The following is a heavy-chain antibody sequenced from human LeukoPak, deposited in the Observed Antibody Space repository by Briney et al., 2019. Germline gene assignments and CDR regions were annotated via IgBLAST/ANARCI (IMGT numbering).Heavy chain of an antibody. CDR3: ARVGSDDSSYGTYYFDY. Sequence: GRSLRLSCAASGFTFSNYGMHWVRQAPGKGLEWVAVIFYDGSKQYYTDSVKGRFTISRDDSKSTLSLQMNGLRAEDTAVYYCARVGSDDSSYGTYYFDYWGQGTLVTVSS. V-gene: IGHV3-33*01. CDR1: GFTFSNYG. CDR2: IFYDGSKQ. J-gene: IGHJ4*02. D-gene: IGHD6-19*01.